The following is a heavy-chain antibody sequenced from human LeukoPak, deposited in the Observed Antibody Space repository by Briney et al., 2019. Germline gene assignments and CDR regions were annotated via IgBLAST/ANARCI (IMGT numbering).Heavy chain of an antibody. D-gene: IGHD6-6*01. J-gene: IGHJ5*02. V-gene: IGHV3-23*01. CDR2: ISGSGGTT. CDR3: AIVVAARQGTIDP. CDR1: GFTFSSYA. Sequence: GGSLSLFCAPSGFTFSSYAMSWVRHAPGKGLEWVSSISGSGGTTYYAHSVKGRFTTSRDNSKSTIYVQMNSLRAEDTAVYYCAIVVAARQGTIDPWGQGTLVTISS.